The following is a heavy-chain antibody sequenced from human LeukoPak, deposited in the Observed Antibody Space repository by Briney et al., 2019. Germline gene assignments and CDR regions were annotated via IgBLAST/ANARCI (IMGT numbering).Heavy chain of an antibody. D-gene: IGHD6-13*01. CDR2: IYTSGST. CDR3: ARASLDSSSSWYPS. V-gene: IGHV4-61*02. CDR1: GGSISSGSYY. Sequence: SGTLSLTCAVSGGSISSGSYYWSWIRQPAGKGLEWIGRIYTSGSTNYNPSLKSRVTISVDTSKNQFSLKLSSVTAADTAVYYCARASLDSSSSWYPSWGQGTLVTVSS. J-gene: IGHJ4*02.